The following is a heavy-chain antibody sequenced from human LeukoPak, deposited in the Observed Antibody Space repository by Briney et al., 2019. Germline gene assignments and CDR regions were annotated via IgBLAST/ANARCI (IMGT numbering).Heavy chain of an antibody. Sequence: GGSLRLSCAASGFTFSSYGMHWVRQAPGKGLEWVAVISYDGSNKYYADSVKGRFTISRDNSKNTLYLQMNSLRAEDTAVYYCARGAAAATKAFDIWGQGTMVTVSS. CDR2: ISYDGSNK. D-gene: IGHD6-13*01. V-gene: IGHV3-30*03. J-gene: IGHJ3*02. CDR3: ARGAAAATKAFDI. CDR1: GFTFSSYG.